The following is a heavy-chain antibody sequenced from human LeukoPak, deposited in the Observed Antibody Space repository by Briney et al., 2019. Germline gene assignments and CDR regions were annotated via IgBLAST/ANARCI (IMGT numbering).Heavy chain of an antibody. D-gene: IGHD3-3*01. CDR3: ARDVYDFWSGSDRWFDP. Sequence: GGSLRLSCAASGLTFSSYEMNWVRQAPGKGLEWVSYISSSGSTIYYADSVKGRFTISRDNAKNSLYLQMNSLRAEDTAVYYCARDVYDFWSGSDRWFDPWGQGTLVIVSS. V-gene: IGHV3-48*03. CDR2: ISSSGSTI. J-gene: IGHJ5*02. CDR1: GLTFSSYE.